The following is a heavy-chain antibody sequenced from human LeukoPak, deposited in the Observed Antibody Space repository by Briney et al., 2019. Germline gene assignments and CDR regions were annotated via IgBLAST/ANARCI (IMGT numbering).Heavy chain of an antibody. CDR3: ARHMVDRDVIGGLGWFDP. J-gene: IGHJ5*02. CDR1: DGSMTSFC. V-gene: IGHV4-59*01. D-gene: IGHD5-24*01. Sequence: PECRSLTCTLADGSMTSFCWGWVRQPQGGGIGWIGYMFYRGKTAYNPSLKSRVTISVDTSKKQCSPKLTSVTAADTAVYNCARHMVDRDVIGGLGWFDPWGQGTLVTVSS. CDR2: MFYRGKT.